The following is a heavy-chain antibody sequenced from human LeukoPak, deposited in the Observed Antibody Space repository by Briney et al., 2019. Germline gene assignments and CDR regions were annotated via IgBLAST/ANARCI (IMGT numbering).Heavy chain of an antibody. Sequence: GGSLRLSCAASGSTLSGYWIHWVRQAPEKGLVWVARINPDGSTTSYADSVKGRFTISRDNAKNTLYLQMNSLRAEDTAVYYCARASGSYYGVAFDIWGQGTMVTVSS. D-gene: IGHD1-26*01. CDR3: ARASGSYYGVAFDI. V-gene: IGHV3-74*01. CDR2: INPDGSTT. CDR1: GSTLSGYW. J-gene: IGHJ3*02.